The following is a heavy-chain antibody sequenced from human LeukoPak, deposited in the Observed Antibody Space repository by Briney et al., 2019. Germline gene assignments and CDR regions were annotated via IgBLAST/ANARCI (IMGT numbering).Heavy chain of an antibody. CDR1: GFTFSSYA. CDR2: ISGSGGST. J-gene: IGHJ1*01. V-gene: IGHV3-23*01. Sequence: GGSLRLSCAASGFTFSSYAMSWVRQAPGKGLEWVSAISGSGGSTYYADSVKGRFTISRDNSKNTLYLQMNSLRAEDTAAYYCAKDGVAAAGTYLEYFQHWGQGTLVTVSS. D-gene: IGHD6-13*01. CDR3: AKDGVAAAGTYLEYFQH.